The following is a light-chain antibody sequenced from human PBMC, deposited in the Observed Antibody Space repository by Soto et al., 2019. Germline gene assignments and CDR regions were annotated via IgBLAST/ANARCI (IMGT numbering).Light chain of an antibody. Sequence: IQMTPSPSTLSASVGDRVNITGRASQSISSWLAWYQQKPGKAPKLLIYKASSLESGVPSRFSGSGSGTEFTLTISSLQPDDFATYYCQQYNSYSWTFGQGTKVDIK. CDR1: QSISSW. V-gene: IGKV1-5*03. CDR3: QQYNSYSWT. CDR2: KAS. J-gene: IGKJ1*01.